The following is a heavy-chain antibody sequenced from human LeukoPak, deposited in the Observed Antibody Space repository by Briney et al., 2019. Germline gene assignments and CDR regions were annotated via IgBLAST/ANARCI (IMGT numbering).Heavy chain of an antibody. CDR1: GFIFTNYF. CDR2: IKHDGSEK. V-gene: IGHV3-7*01. Sequence: GGSLRLSCAASGFIFTNYFMSWVRQAPGKGLEWVASIKHDGSEKYYVDSVRGRFTISRDSTMNSLYLQMSSLRAEDTAVYYCATDRGWRTSGYYLYYFEYWGQGTLVTYSS. CDR3: ATDRGWRTSGYYLYYFEY. J-gene: IGHJ4*02. D-gene: IGHD3-3*01.